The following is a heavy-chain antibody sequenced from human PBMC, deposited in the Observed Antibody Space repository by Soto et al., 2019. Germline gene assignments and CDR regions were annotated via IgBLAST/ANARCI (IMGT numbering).Heavy chain of an antibody. CDR2: ISSSSSYT. V-gene: IGHV3-11*06. CDR3: ARDSRWLAPSYYYGMDV. Sequence: GSLRLSCAASGFTFSDYYMSWIRQAPGKGLEWVSYISSSSSYTNYADSVKGRFTISRDNAKNSLYLQMNSLRAEDTAVYYCARDSRWLAPSYYYGMDVWGQGTTVTVS. J-gene: IGHJ6*02. D-gene: IGHD6-19*01. CDR1: GFTFSDYY.